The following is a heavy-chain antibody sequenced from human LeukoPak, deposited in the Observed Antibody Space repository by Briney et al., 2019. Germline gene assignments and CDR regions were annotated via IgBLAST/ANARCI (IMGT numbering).Heavy chain of an antibody. CDR1: GGSISSGCYS. CDR2: VYHSGST. Sequence: SHTLSYTCGGSGGSISSGCYSWSWIRQPPGKGLEWIGDVYHSGSTHYNPSLKSRVTISVDRSKNQFSLKLTSVTAADTAVYYCARGTPPPAWFDPWGQGTLVTVSS. V-gene: IGHV4-30-2*01. CDR3: ARGTPPPAWFDP. J-gene: IGHJ5*02.